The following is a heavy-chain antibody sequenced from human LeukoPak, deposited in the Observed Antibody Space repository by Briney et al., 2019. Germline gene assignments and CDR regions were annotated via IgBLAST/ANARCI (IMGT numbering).Heavy chain of an antibody. CDR2: IYYSGST. CDR3: ARGTAVAGT. J-gene: IGHJ5*02. D-gene: IGHD6-19*01. Sequence: SETLSLTCTVSGGSISSYYWTWIRQSPGKGLEWIGNIYYSGSTNYNPSLKSRVTISVDTSKNQFSLKLSSVTAADTAVYFCARGTAVAGTWGQGTLVTVSS. V-gene: IGHV4-59*01. CDR1: GGSISSYY.